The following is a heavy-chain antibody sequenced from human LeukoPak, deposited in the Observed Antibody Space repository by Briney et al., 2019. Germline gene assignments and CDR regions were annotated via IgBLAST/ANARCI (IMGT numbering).Heavy chain of an antibody. CDR2: IKQDGSEK. CDR1: GFTFSSYW. CDR3: AREAGTGYFDY. V-gene: IGHV3-7*03. Sequence: GGSLRLSCAASGFTFSSYWMSWVRQAPGKGLEWVANIKQDGSEKYYVDSVKGRFTISRDNAKNSLYLQMNSLRAEDTAVYCCAREAGTGYFDYWGQGTLVTVSS. D-gene: IGHD6-19*01. J-gene: IGHJ4*02.